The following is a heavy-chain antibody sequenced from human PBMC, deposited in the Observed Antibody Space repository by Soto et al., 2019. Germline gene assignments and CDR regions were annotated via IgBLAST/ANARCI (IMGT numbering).Heavy chain of an antibody. CDR2: INHSGST. CDR3: ARECGDSYFDY. D-gene: IGHD4-17*01. V-gene: IGHV4-34*01. Sequence: QVQLQQWGAGLLKPSETLSLTCAVYGGSFSGYYWSWIRQPPGKGLEWIGEINHSGSTNYNPSLKSRVTISVDTSKNQFSLKLSSVTAADTAVYYCARECGDSYFDYWGQGTLVTVSS. J-gene: IGHJ4*02. CDR1: GGSFSGYY.